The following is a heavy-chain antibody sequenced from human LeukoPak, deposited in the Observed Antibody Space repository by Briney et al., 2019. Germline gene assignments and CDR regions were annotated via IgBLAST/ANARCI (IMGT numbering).Heavy chain of an antibody. D-gene: IGHD3-3*01. V-gene: IGHV4-59*01. J-gene: IGHJ5*02. CDR3: ARALDFWSGYSYNWFDP. Sequence: SETLSLTCADPGGSISSYYWSWIRQHPGKRLEWIWYVFYSGSTNYNPSLKSRVTISVDTSKNQFSLKLSSVTAADTAVYYCARALDFWSGYSYNWFDPWGQGTLVTVSS. CDR2: VFYSGST. CDR1: GGSISSYY.